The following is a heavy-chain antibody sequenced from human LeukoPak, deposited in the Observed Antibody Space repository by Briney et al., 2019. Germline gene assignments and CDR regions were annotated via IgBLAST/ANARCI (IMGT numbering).Heavy chain of an antibody. CDR3: AKRGIAAAGDYNWFDP. D-gene: IGHD6-13*01. CDR1: GFTFSDYN. CDR2: ISGSGGST. J-gene: IGHJ5*02. V-gene: IGHV3-23*01. Sequence: GGSLRLSCAASGFTFSDYNMNWVRQAPGKGLEWVSAISGSGGSTYYADSVKGRFTISRDNSKNTLYLQMNSLRAEDTAVYYCAKRGIAAAGDYNWFDPWGQGTLVTVSS.